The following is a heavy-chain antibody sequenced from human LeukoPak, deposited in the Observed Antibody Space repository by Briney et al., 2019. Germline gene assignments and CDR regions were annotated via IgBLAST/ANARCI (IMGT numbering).Heavy chain of an antibody. CDR2: ISSSGSTI. J-gene: IGHJ4*02. D-gene: IGHD6-19*01. CDR1: GFSFSSYE. CDR3: ARGGYSSGWYQGVRYFDY. Sequence: PGVSLRLSCAASGFSFSSYEVNWVRQAPGKGLEWVSYISSSGSTIYYADSVKGGLPTTRDNAKNQLYLHIHNPRAEDTAVYYCARGGYSSGWYQGVRYFDYWGQGTMVTVSS. V-gene: IGHV3-48*03.